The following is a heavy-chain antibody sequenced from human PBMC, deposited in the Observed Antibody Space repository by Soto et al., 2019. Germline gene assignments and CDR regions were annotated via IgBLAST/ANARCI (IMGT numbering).Heavy chain of an antibody. D-gene: IGHD4-17*01. V-gene: IGHV3-48*03. CDR3: ATTVTTVDY. CDR2: ISSSGSLI. Sequence: GGSLRLSCAASGFSFSGYGMSWVRQAPGKGLEWISYISSSGSLIYYADSLKGRFTISRDNAKNSLYLQMNSLRAEDTAVYYCATTVTTVDYWGQGTLVTVS. CDR1: GFSFSGYG. J-gene: IGHJ4*02.